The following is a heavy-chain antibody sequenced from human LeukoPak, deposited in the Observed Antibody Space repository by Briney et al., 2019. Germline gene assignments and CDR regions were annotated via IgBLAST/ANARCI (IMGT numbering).Heavy chain of an antibody. J-gene: IGHJ3*02. CDR2: INPSGGST. Sequence: GASVKVSCKASGGTFSSYDISWVRQAPGQGLEWMGIINPSGGSTSYAQKFQGRVTMTRDMSTSTVYMELSSLRSEDTAVYYCARALYSSGGSAFDIWGQGTMVTVSS. V-gene: IGHV1-46*01. CDR1: GGTFSSYD. CDR3: ARALYSSGGSAFDI. D-gene: IGHD6-19*01.